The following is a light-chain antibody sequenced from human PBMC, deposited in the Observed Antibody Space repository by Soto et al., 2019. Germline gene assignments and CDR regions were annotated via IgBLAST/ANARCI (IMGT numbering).Light chain of an antibody. Sequence: DVGMTQSPDSLAVSLGEMATISCKSSQTISYTSINKTYLAWYQQRPGQPPKLLIYWASIRGSGVPDRLSGSGFGTDFTLTISSLQTEDVAVYYCQQYFSYPLTFAGGTKV. CDR1: QTISYTSINKTY. J-gene: IGKJ4*01. CDR3: QQYFSYPLT. CDR2: WAS. V-gene: IGKV4-1*01.